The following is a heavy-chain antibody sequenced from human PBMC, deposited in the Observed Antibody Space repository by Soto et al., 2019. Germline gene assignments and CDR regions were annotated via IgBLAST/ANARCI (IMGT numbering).Heavy chain of an antibody. V-gene: IGHV4-59*08. J-gene: IGHJ4*02. D-gene: IGHD5-18*01. Sequence: ASETLSLTFTVSGGSISSYHWSWIRQPPGKALEWIGYIYYSGSTNYNPSLRSRVTISVDTSKNQFSLKLSSVTAADTAVYYCARLTGIQVWRPTYYDVWGQGTLVTVSS. CDR1: GGSISSYH. CDR2: IYYSGST. CDR3: ARLTGIQVWRPTYYDV.